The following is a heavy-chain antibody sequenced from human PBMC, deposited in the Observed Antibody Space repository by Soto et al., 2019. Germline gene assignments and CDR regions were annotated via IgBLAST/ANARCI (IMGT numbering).Heavy chain of an antibody. CDR2: INHSGST. D-gene: IGHD3-3*01. CDR3: ARGRRRDFWSGTQYNWFDP. Sequence: NPSETLSLTCAVYGGSFSGYYWSWIRQPPGKGLEWIGEINHSGSTNYNPSLKSRVTISVGTSKNQFSLKLSSVTAADTAVYYCARGRRRDFWSGTQYNWFDPWGQGTLVTVSS. J-gene: IGHJ5*02. V-gene: IGHV4-34*01. CDR1: GGSFSGYY.